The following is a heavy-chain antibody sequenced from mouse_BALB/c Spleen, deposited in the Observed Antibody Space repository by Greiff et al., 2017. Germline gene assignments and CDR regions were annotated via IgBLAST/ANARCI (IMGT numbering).Heavy chain of an antibody. V-gene: IGHV3-8*02. J-gene: IGHJ3*01. CDR1: GDSITSGY. D-gene: IGHD2-14*01. Sequence: VHVKQSGPSLVKPSQTLSLTCSVTGDSITSGYWNWIRKFPGNKLEYMGYISYSGSTYYNPSLKSRISITRDTSKNQYYLQLNSVTTEDTATYYCARGVRRDAWFAYWGQGTLVTVSA. CDR2: ISYSGST. CDR3: ARGVRRDAWFAY.